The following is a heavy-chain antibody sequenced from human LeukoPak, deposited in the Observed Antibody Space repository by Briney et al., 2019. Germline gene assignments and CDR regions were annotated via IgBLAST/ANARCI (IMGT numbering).Heavy chain of an antibody. CDR3: AKMTGVVVAATPDY. D-gene: IGHD2-15*01. CDR1: GFSFSNYA. J-gene: IGHJ4*02. Sequence: GGSLRLSCAASGFSFSNYAMSWVRQAPGKGLEWVSTISGSGGSTYYADSVKCRFTIPRDNSKNTLYLQMNSLRAEDTAVYYCAKMTGVVVAATPDYWGQGTLVIVSS. V-gene: IGHV3-23*01. CDR2: ISGSGGST.